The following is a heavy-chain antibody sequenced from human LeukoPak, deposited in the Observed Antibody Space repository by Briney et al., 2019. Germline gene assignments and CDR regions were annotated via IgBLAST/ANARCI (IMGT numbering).Heavy chain of an antibody. V-gene: IGHV1-2*02. Sequence: ASVKVSCKASGYTFTGYYMHWVRQAPGQGLEWMGWINPNSGGTYSAQKFQGRVSMTSDTSISTAYMELSSLKASDTAMYYCARQAVTTGGAFDIWGQGTMVTVSS. CDR2: INPNSGGT. CDR3: ARQAVTTGGAFDI. D-gene: IGHD4-17*01. J-gene: IGHJ3*02. CDR1: GYTFTGYY.